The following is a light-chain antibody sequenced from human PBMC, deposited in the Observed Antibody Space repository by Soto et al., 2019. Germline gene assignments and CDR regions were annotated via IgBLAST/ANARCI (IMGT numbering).Light chain of an antibody. CDR2: DAS. J-gene: IGKJ1*01. CDR3: QQYNSYLWT. CDR1: QGISSW. Sequence: DIQMTQSPSSVSASVGDRVTITCRASQGISSWLAWYQQKPGKAPKLLIYDASTLESGVPSRFSGSRSGTEFTLTISSLQPDDFATYYCQQYNSYLWTFGQGTKVDI. V-gene: IGKV1-5*01.